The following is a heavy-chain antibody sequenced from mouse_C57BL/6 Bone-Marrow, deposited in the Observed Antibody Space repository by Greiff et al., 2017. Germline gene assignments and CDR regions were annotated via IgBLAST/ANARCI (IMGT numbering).Heavy chain of an antibody. CDR1: GYTFTSYW. V-gene: IGHV1-55*01. CDR2: IYPTSGRT. J-gene: IGHJ2*01. CDR3: ARWGPLGRSCDY. Sequence: VQLQQPGAEFVKPGASVKMSCKASGYTFTSYWITWVKQRPGQGLEWIGDIYPTSGRTNYNEKFKSKAILTVDTSSNTAYMQLSSLTSEDSAVFYCARWGPLGRSCDYWGQGTTLTVSS. D-gene: IGHD4-1*01.